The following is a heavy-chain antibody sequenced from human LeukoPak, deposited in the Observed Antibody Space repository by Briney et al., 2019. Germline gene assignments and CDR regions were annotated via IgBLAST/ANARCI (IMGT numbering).Heavy chain of an antibody. CDR1: TYSISSGYS. CDR2: MYLSGTT. CDR3: AKTDYGHYSGFEV. V-gene: IGHV4-38-2*01. D-gene: IGHD4-17*01. Sequence: PSETLSLTCVVSTYSISSGYSWSWIRQPPGKGLEWIGSMYLSGTTYYNPSLKSRVTISVDKSENQFSLKVNFVTAADTAVYFCAKTDYGHYSGFEVWGQGIMVTVSS. J-gene: IGHJ3*01.